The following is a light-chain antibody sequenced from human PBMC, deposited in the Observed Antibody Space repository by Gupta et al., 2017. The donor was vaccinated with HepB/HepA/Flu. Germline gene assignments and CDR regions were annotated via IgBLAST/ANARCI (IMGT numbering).Light chain of an antibody. CDR2: AAS. J-gene: IGKJ1*01. CDR1: QSISSY. CDR3: QQSYSNSWT. Sequence: IQMTQSPSSLYASVGDRVTITCRASQSISSYLNWYQQKPGKAPKLLIYAASSLQSGVPSRFSGSGSGTDFTLTISSLQPEDFATYYCQQSYSNSWTFGQGTKVEIK. V-gene: IGKV1-39*01.